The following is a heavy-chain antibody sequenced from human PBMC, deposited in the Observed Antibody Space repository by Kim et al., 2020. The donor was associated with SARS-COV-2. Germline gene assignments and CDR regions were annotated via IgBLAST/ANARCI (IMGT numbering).Heavy chain of an antibody. CDR3: ARARGGSYYYGMDV. D-gene: IGHD1-26*01. V-gene: IGHV3-30*01. J-gene: IGHJ6*02. Sequence: ADSVKGRFTISRDNSKNPLYLQMNSLRAEDTAVYYCARARGGSYYYGMDVWGQGTTVTVSS.